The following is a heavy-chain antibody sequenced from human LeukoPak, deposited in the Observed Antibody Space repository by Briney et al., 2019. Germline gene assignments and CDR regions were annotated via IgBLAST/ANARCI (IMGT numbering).Heavy chain of an antibody. CDR1: GYNFAIYW. CDR2: IYPGDSDT. D-gene: IGHD5-18*01. CDR3: ARLAGRGYSYGYGY. V-gene: IGHV5-51*01. Sequence: GESLKISCQGSGYNFAIYWIGWVRQMSGKGLEWMGIIYPGDSDTRYNPSFQGQVTISADKSISTAYLQWSSLKASDTAMYYCARLAGRGYSYGYGYWGQGTLVTVSS. J-gene: IGHJ4*02.